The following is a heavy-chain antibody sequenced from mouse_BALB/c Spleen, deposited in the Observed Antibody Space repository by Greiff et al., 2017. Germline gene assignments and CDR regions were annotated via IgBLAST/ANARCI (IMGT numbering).Heavy chain of an antibody. CDR3: ARTGPYWYFDV. CDR2: ISSGSSTI. D-gene: IGHD4-1*01. CDR1: GFTFSSFG. V-gene: IGHV5-17*02. Sequence: EVHLVESGGGLVQPGGSRKLSCAASGFTFSSFGMHWVRQAPEKGLEWVAYISSGSSTIYYADTVKGRFTISRDNPKNTLFLQMTSLRSEDTAMYYCARTGPYWYFDVWGAGTTVTVSS. J-gene: IGHJ1*01.